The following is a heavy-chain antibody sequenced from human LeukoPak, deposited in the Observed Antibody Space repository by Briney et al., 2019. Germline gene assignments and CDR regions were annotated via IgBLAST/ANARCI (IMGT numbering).Heavy chain of an antibody. CDR1: GGTFSSYA. J-gene: IGHJ4*02. Sequence: ASVKVSCKASGGTFSSYAISWVRQAPGQGLEWMGGIIPIFGTANYAQKFQGRVTITADESTSTAYMELSSLRSEDTAVYYCARDLGGGSGWYFDYWGQGTLVTVSS. V-gene: IGHV1-69*13. CDR3: ARDLGGGSGWYFDY. CDR2: IIPIFGTA. D-gene: IGHD6-19*01.